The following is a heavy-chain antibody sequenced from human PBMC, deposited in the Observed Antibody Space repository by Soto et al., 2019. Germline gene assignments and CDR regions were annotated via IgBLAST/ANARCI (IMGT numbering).Heavy chain of an antibody. CDR2: ISSNGGST. J-gene: IGHJ4*02. CDR3: VKILQYSYGLPH. V-gene: IGHV3-64D*06. Sequence: EVQLVESGGGLVQPGGSLRLSCSASGFTFSSYAMHWVRQAPGKGLEYVSVISSNGGSTYYADSVKGRFTISRDNSKNTLHLQMSSLRAEDTAVYYCVKILQYSYGLPHWGQGTLVTVSS. CDR1: GFTFSSYA. D-gene: IGHD5-18*01.